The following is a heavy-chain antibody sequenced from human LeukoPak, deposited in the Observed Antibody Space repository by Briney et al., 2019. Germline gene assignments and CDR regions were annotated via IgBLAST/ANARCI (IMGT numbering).Heavy chain of an antibody. J-gene: IGHJ4*02. Sequence: PGGSLRLSCAASGFTFSSYWMHWVRQAPGKGLQWVSRIKSDGSSTNYVDSVKGRFTISRDNAKNTLYLQMNSLRAEDTAVYYCARAPFDSTAYWGQGTLVTVSS. CDR1: GFTFSSYW. V-gene: IGHV3-74*01. D-gene: IGHD3-22*01. CDR2: IKSDGSST. CDR3: ARAPFDSTAY.